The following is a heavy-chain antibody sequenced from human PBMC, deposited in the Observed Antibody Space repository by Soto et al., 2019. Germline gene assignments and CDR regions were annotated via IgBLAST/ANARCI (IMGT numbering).Heavy chain of an antibody. J-gene: IGHJ4*02. CDR2: IYYSGST. V-gene: IGHV4-59*12. Sequence: SETLSLTCTVSGGSISSYYWSWIRQPPGKGLEWIGYIYYSGSTNYNPSLKSRVTVSVDTSKNQFSLILSSVTAADTAVYYCAKITRSPNWGYFDYWGQGALVTVPS. CDR1: GGSISSYY. CDR3: AKITRSPNWGYFDY. D-gene: IGHD7-27*01.